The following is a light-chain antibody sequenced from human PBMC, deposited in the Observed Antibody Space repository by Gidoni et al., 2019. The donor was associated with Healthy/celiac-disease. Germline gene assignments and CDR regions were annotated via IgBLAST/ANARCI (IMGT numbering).Light chain of an antibody. J-gene: IGKJ2*01. Sequence: EIVLTQSPGTLSLSPGERATLSCRASQSVSRSYLAWYQQKPGQAPRLLISGASSRATGIPDRFSGSGAGTDFTLTISRLEPEDFAVYYCQQYGSSPYTFGQGTKLEIK. CDR3: QQYGSSPYT. CDR1: QSVSRSY. CDR2: GAS. V-gene: IGKV3-20*01.